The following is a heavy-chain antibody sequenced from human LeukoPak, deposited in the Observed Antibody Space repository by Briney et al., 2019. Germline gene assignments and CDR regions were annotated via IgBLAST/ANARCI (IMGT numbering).Heavy chain of an antibody. Sequence: GGSLRLSCAASGFAFSTVGMHWVRQAPGKGLEWVALIFSDETTKQYAESVKGRFTISRDNSKNIVHLQMNSVRGEDTAVYYCANLPNNNSDDYWGQGTLVTVSS. D-gene: IGHD4-23*01. V-gene: IGHV3-30*02. CDR3: ANLPNNNSDDY. J-gene: IGHJ4*02. CDR2: IFSDETTK. CDR1: GFAFSTVG.